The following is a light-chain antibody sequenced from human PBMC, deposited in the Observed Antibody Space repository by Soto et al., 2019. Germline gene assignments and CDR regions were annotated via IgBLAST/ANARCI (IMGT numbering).Light chain of an antibody. V-gene: IGLV2-11*01. CDR3: CSYAGSVV. J-gene: IGLJ2*01. CDR1: SSAFGNYNY. Sequence: QSALTQPRSVSGSPGQSVTISCTATSSAFGNYNYVSWYQQRPGKAPKLMIYDVTKRPSGVPDRFSGSKSGNTASLTISGLQAEDEADYYCCSYAGSVVFGGGTKLTVL. CDR2: DVT.